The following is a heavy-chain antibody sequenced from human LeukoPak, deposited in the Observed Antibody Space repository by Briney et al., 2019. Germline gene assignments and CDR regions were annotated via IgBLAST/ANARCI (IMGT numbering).Heavy chain of an antibody. CDR1: GGSISSYY. V-gene: IGHV4-59*01. Sequence: SETLSLTCTVSGGSISSYYWSWIRQPPGKGLEWIGYISYSGSTNYNPSLKSRVTISLDTSKTKFFLKLSSVTTADTALYYCARGNANWGQGTLVTVSS. CDR2: ISYSGST. J-gene: IGHJ4*02. CDR3: ARGNAN.